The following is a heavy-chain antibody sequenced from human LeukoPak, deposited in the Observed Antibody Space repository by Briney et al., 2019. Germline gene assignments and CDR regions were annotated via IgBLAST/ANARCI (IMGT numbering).Heavy chain of an antibody. CDR1: GFTFSSYG. J-gene: IGHJ4*02. V-gene: IGHV3-30*03. CDR3: AGGSGWLIEY. D-gene: IGHD6-19*01. Sequence: GRSLRLSCAASGFTFSSYGMHWVRQAPGKGLEWVAVISYDGSNKYYADSVKGRFTISRDNSKNTLYLQMNSLRAEDTAVYYCAGGSGWLIEYWGQGTLITVSS. CDR2: ISYDGSNK.